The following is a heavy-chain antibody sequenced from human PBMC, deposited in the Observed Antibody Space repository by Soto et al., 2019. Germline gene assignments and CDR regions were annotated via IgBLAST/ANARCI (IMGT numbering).Heavy chain of an antibody. CDR2: TSPTGTT. CDR3: AREITENWFDP. CDR1: GGSISTFY. Sequence: LSRTCTVSGGSISTFYWTWIRHVAGKGLEWVGRTSPTGTTNYNPSLKSRVTVSLDTSKNQFSLKLSSVTAADTAVYYCAREITENWFDPWGQGTLVTVSS. J-gene: IGHJ5*02. D-gene: IGHD1-20*01. V-gene: IGHV4-4*07.